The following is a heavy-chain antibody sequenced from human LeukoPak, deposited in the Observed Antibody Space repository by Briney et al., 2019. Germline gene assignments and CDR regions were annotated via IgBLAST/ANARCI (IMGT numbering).Heavy chain of an antibody. CDR1: GYSFTIYW. J-gene: IGHJ4*02. D-gene: IGHD6-19*01. CDR3: ARRLKNSNGWTFDY. Sequence: GESLKISCKGSGYSFTIYWIGWVRQMPGKGLEWMGNIYPGDSDTRYSPSFQGQVTISADRSINTAYLHWSSLEASDTAIYYCARRLKNSNGWTFDYWGQGTLVTVSS. V-gene: IGHV5-51*01. CDR2: IYPGDSDT.